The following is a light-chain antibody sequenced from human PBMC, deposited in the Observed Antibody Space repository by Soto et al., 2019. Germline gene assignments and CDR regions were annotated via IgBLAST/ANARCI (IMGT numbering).Light chain of an antibody. V-gene: IGLV2-14*01. CDR3: TSYTPGGAFVV. CDR1: SSDVGGHNY. J-gene: IGLJ2*01. CDR2: EVN. Sequence: QSALTQPASVSGSPGQSITISCTGTSSDVGGHNYVSWYQQHPGKAPKLMIYEVNNRPSGVSDRFSGSKSGTTASLTISGLQAGDEANYYCTSYTPGGAFVVFGGGTKVTVL.